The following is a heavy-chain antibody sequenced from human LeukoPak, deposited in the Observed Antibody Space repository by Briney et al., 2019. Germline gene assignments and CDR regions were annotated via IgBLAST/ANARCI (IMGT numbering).Heavy chain of an antibody. CDR2: INANSGAT. CDR3: ARDSITAPGLSFDY. J-gene: IGHJ4*02. CDR1: GYIFTDYY. D-gene: IGHD6-13*01. Sequence: ASVKVSCKASGYIFTDYYIHWVRQAPGQGLEWIGWINANSGATRYAQKSQGGVTLTRDTSISTAYTELTMMTSDDTAVYFCARDSITAPGLSFDYWGQGTLVTVSS. V-gene: IGHV1-2*02.